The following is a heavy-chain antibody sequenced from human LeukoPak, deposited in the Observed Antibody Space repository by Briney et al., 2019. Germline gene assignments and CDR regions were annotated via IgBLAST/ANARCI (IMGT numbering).Heavy chain of an antibody. CDR2: AYYSGHT. J-gene: IGHJ4*02. V-gene: IGHV4-59*12. D-gene: IGHD1-1*01. CDR3: ARAPPPTWNQVRTYYFDY. CDR1: GGSISDNY. Sequence: KPSETLSLTCTVSGGSISDNYWSWIRQPPGKGLEWIGYAYYSGHTNYNPSLKSRVTISVDTSKNQFSLKLSSVTAADTAVYYCARAPPPTWNQVRTYYFDYWGQGTLVTVSS.